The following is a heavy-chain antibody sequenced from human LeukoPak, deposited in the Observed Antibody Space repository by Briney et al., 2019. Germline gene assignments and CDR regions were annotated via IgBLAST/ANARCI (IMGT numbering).Heavy chain of an antibody. Sequence: GGSLRLSCAASGFTLNNYAMSWVRQAPGKGLEWVSIINNSGGSTYYADSVKGRFTISRDNSKSTLYLQMNSLRAEDTAVYYCANLNAPYWGNFDYWGQGTLVTVSS. V-gene: IGHV3-23*01. CDR2: INNSGGST. J-gene: IGHJ4*02. D-gene: IGHD3-16*01. CDR3: ANLNAPYWGNFDY. CDR1: GFTLNNYA.